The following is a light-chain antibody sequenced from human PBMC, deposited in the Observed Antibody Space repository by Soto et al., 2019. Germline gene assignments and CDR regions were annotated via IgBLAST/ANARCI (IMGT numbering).Light chain of an antibody. J-gene: IGKJ2*01. Sequence: IVMTQSPAIVSGSSGERASRSCRASQSISRSLAWYQQKPGQAPRLLISDASTRATGIPARFSGSGSGTEFTLTISSLQSEDFALYYCHQYNSWPPGTFGQGTKVDIK. V-gene: IGKV3-15*01. CDR2: DAS. CDR1: QSISRS. CDR3: HQYNSWPPGT.